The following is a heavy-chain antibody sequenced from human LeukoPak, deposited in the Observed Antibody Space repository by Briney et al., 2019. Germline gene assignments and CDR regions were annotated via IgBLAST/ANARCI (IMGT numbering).Heavy chain of an antibody. V-gene: IGHV1-18*01. CDR3: ARDLRFGELSFLPFDY. CDR1: GYTFTNYG. CDR2: ISAYNGNT. Sequence: ASVKVSCKASGYTFTNYGISWVRQAPGQGLEWMGWISAYNGNTNYAQKLQGRVTMTTDTSTSTAYMELRSLRSDDTAVYYCARDLRFGELSFLPFDYWGQGTLVTVSS. D-gene: IGHD3-10*01. J-gene: IGHJ4*02.